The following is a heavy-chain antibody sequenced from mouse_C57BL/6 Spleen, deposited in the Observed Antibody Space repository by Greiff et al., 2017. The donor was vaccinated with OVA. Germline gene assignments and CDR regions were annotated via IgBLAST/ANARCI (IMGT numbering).Heavy chain of an antibody. J-gene: IGHJ4*01. CDR2: IYPGDGDT. CDR1: GYAFSSSW. V-gene: IGHV1-82*01. D-gene: IGHD1-1*01. Sequence: QVQLKESGPELVKPGASVKISCKASGYAFSSSWMNWVKQRPGKGLEWIGRIYPGDGDTNYNGKFKGKATLTADKSSSTAYMQLSSLTSEDSAVYFCARYDGSSYVDYAMDYWGQGTSVTVSS. CDR3: ARYDGSSYVDYAMDY.